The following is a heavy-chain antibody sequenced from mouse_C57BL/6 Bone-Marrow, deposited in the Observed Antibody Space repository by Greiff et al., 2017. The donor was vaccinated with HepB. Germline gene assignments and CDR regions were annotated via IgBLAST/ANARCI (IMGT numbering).Heavy chain of an antibody. CDR3: DRPGSGPFAY. V-gene: IGHV1-80*01. J-gene: IGHJ3*01. D-gene: IGHD3-2*02. Sequence: VQLQQSGAELVKPGASVKISCKASGYAFRSYWMNWVKQRPGKGLEWIGQIYPGDGDTNYNGKFKGKATLTAAKSSSTAYMQLSSLTSEASAVYFGDRPGSGPFAYWGQGTLVTVSA. CDR1: GYAFRSYW. CDR2: IYPGDGDT.